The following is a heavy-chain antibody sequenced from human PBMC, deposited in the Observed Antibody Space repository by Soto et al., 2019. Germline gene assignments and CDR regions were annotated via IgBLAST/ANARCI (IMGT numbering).Heavy chain of an antibody. CDR3: ARDQLSSGLYVWFDP. D-gene: IGHD6-25*01. CDR1: GGSVSSNSYS. V-gene: IGHV4-61*01. Sequence: PSETLSLTCTVSGGSVSSNSYSWGWIRQSPGKGLEWIGYIYYHGSTSYNPSLRSRVTISVDTSKNQFSLILSSVTSADTAVYYCARDQLSSGLYVWFDPRGQGTLVTVSS. CDR2: IYYHGST. J-gene: IGHJ5*02.